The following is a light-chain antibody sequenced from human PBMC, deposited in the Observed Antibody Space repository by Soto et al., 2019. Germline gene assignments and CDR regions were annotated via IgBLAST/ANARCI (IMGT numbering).Light chain of an antibody. CDR2: GVS. CDR1: QNISTY. V-gene: IGKV3-11*01. J-gene: IGKJ1*01. Sequence: EIVLTQSPATLSLSPGEGASLSCRASQNISTYLAWCQQRPGQVPRLLIYGVSKRAPAIPPRFSGSGSGTDFTLSVSGLETEDFATYYCQQRTNSPPWTFGQGTRVELK. CDR3: QQRTNSPPWT.